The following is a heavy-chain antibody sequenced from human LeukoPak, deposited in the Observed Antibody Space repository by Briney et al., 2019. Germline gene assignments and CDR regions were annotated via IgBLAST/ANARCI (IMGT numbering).Heavy chain of an antibody. V-gene: IGHV3-74*01. D-gene: IGHD4-17*01. J-gene: IGHJ6*02. CDR2: INSDGSST. CDR1: GFTFSSYW. Sequence: GGSLRLSCAASGFTFSSYWMHWVRQAPGKGLVWVSRINSDGSSTSYADSVKGRFTISRDNAKNTLYLQMNSLRAEDTAVYYCARELDYGDSYYYYYYGMDVWGQGTTVTVSS. CDR3: ARELDYGDSYYYYYYGMDV.